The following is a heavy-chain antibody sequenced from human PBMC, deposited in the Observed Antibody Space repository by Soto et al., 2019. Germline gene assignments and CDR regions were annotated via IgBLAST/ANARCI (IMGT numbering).Heavy chain of an antibody. Sequence: NPSETLSLTCDVSGGTVASSHWWSWVRQSPGRGLEWIGNVYHTGGTNFNPSLQSRVTFSVDKSNNQFSLRLTSVTAADKAGYFCAREIVTAGGNNYFDPWGPGTLVTVSS. V-gene: IGHV4-4*02. CDR3: AREIVTAGGNNYFDP. CDR1: GGTVASSHW. D-gene: IGHD2-21*02. J-gene: IGHJ5*02. CDR2: VYHTGGT.